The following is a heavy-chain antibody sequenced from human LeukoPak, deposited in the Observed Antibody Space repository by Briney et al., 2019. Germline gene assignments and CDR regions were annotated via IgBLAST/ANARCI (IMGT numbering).Heavy chain of an antibody. CDR1: GGSISSHY. D-gene: IGHD5-18*01. J-gene: IGHJ4*01. V-gene: IGHV4-59*11. CDR3: ATIKRGSIYGYFDF. CDR2: VFDTGRT. Sequence: SETLSLTCTVFGGSISSHYWTWIRQPPGKTLEWIGYVFDTGRTEDNPSLKSRLTLSADTSKNQLSLRLSSVTAADTAVYYCATIKRGSIYGYFDFWGRGILVTVSS.